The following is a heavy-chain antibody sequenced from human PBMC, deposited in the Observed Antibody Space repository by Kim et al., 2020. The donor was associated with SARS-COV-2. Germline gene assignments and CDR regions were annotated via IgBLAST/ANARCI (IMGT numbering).Heavy chain of an antibody. CDR2: ISTYNGNT. CDR3: ARGAARERWYPFNYNYYYIDV. CDR1: GYTFTSYG. V-gene: IGHV1-18*01. J-gene: IGHJ6*03. Sequence: ASVKVSCKPSGYTFTSYGVNWVRQAPGQGLEWMGWISTYNGNTNYAQKLQGRVTMTTDTSTSTAYMELRSLRSDDTAVYYCARGAARERWYPFNYNYYYIDVWGKGTTVTVSS. D-gene: IGHD2-15*01.